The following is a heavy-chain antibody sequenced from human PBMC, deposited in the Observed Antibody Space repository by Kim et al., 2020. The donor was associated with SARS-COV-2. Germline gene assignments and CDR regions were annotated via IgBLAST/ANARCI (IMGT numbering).Heavy chain of an antibody. J-gene: IGHJ6*02. CDR3: AREATILYYYYGMDV. V-gene: IGHV6-1*01. CDR2: N. Sequence: NDYAISVKSRITIHPDTSKNQFSLQLNSVTPEDTAVYYCAREATILYYYYGMDVWGQGTTVTVSS. D-gene: IGHD5-12*01.